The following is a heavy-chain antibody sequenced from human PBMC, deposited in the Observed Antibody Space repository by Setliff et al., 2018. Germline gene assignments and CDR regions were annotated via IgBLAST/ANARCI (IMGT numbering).Heavy chain of an antibody. CDR2: ISGHNGST. V-gene: IGHV1-18*01. D-gene: IGHD6-19*01. Sequence: ASVKVSCKTSGYTFISYGISWVRQAPGQGLEWMGWISGHNGSTNYAQKLQGRVIMTTDTFTNTAYMELRSLRSDDTAVYYCARATSGWYSAYYYYMDVWGKGTTVTVSS. J-gene: IGHJ6*03. CDR1: GYTFISYG. CDR3: ARATSGWYSAYYYYMDV.